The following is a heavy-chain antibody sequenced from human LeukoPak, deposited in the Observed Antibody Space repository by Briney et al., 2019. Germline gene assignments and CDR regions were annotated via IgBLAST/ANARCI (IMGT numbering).Heavy chain of an antibody. Sequence: PGVSLRLSWAASGFTFSISAMHWVRQAPGKGLEWVAVISYDGSNKYYADSVKGRFTISRDNSKNTLYLQMNSLRAEDTAVYYCARDRVAARAYYFDYWGQGTLVTVSS. V-gene: IGHV3-30-3*01. CDR1: GFTFSISA. CDR3: ARDRVAARAYYFDY. D-gene: IGHD2-15*01. J-gene: IGHJ4*02. CDR2: ISYDGSNK.